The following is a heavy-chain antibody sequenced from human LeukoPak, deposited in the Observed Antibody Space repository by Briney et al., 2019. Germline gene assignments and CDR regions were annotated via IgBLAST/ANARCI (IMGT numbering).Heavy chain of an antibody. J-gene: IGHJ4*02. CDR1: GGTFSSYA. CDR2: IIPIFGTA. CDR3: ARVAAYGGRYYFDY. V-gene: IGHV1-69*05. Sequence: ASVKVSCKASGGTFSSYAVSWVRQAPGQGLEWMGGIIPIFGTANYAQKFQGRVTITTDESTSTAYMELSSLRSEDTAVYYCARVAAYGGRYYFDYWGQGTLVTVSS. D-gene: IGHD1-26*01.